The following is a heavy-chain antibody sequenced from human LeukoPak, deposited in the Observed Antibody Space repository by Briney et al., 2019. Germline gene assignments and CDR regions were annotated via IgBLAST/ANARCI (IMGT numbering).Heavy chain of an antibody. CDR3: AKDIAIGSGFSDY. CDR1: GFTFSSYA. CDR2: ISGSGGST. D-gene: IGHD6-19*01. J-gene: IGHJ4*02. V-gene: IGHV3-23*01. Sequence: GGSLGLSCAASGFTFSSYAMSWVRQAPGKGLEWVSAISGSGGSTYYADSVKGRFTISRDNSKNTLYLQMNSLRAEDTAVYYCAKDIAIGSGFSDYWGQGTLVTVSS.